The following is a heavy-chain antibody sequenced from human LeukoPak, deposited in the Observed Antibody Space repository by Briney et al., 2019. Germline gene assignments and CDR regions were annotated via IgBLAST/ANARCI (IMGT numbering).Heavy chain of an antibody. CDR3: ARAYSSTAGSDY. D-gene: IGHD6-13*01. V-gene: IGHV3-48*02. CDR1: GFTFSSYS. J-gene: IGHJ4*02. CDR2: ISSRSRTI. Sequence: AGGSLRLSCAASGFTFSSYSMNWVRQAPGKGLECVSYISSRSRTIYYADSVKGRFTISRDNGKQSLYLQMNSLRDEDTAVYYCARAYSSTAGSDYWGQGTLVTVSS.